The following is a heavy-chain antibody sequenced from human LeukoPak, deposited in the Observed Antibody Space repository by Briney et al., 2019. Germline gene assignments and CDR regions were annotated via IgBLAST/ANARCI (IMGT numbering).Heavy chain of an antibody. CDR1: GYTFTAYY. CDR3: ARDYYDTSGYGSFVY. V-gene: IGHV1-2*02. Sequence: ASVKVSCKASGYTFTAYYMHWVRQAPGQGLEWMGWINPNSGGTNYAQKFQGRVTMTRDTSISTAYMELSRLRPDDTAVFYCARDYYDTSGYGSFVYWGQGTLVTVSS. D-gene: IGHD3-22*01. J-gene: IGHJ4*02. CDR2: INPNSGGT.